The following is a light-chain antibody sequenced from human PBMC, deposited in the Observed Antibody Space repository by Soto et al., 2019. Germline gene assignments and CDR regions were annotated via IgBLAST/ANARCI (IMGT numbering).Light chain of an antibody. Sequence: DIQMTQSPSSLSASVGDRVTITCRASQGISNFLAWHQQKPGKVPKLLIYPASTLQSGVPSRFSGSGSGTDFTLTITSLQPEDVATYYCQKDNSAPWTFGQGTKVEIK. J-gene: IGKJ1*01. CDR3: QKDNSAPWT. CDR2: PAS. V-gene: IGKV1-27*01. CDR1: QGISNF.